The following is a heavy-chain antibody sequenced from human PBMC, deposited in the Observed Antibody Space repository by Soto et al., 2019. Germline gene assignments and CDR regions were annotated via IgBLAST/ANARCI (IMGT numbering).Heavy chain of an antibody. CDR1: GCAISSSSYY. CDR2: IYYSGSN. V-gene: IGHV4-39*01. J-gene: IGHJ4*02. CDR3: ASHADYRRDYFDY. Sequence: QLQLQESGPGLLKPSETLSLTGTVTGCAISSSSYYWGWSRQPTGKGLEWIGSIYYSGSNYYNPSLTSRVTISVDTSKNQFSLKLSDVTAADTAVYYCASHADYRRDYFDYWGQGTLVTVSS. D-gene: IGHD3-16*01.